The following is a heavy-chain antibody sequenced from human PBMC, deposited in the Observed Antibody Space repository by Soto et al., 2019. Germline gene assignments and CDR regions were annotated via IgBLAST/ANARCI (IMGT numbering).Heavy chain of an antibody. J-gene: IGHJ4*02. Sequence: VQLVESGGGVVQPGRSLTLSCATSGFTFSSYGMHWVRQAPGKGLEWVAVISYDGSNKYYADSVKGRFTISRDNSKNTLYLQMNSLRAEDTAVYYCAKDSGTDYGDLDYWGQGTLVTVSS. D-gene: IGHD4-17*01. CDR2: ISYDGSNK. V-gene: IGHV3-30*18. CDR3: AKDSGTDYGDLDY. CDR1: GFTFSSYG.